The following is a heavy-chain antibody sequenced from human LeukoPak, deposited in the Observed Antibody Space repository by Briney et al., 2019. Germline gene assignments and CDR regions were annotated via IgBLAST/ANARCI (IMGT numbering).Heavy chain of an antibody. CDR3: AREAGCSSTSCYRGAFDI. J-gene: IGHJ3*02. V-gene: IGHV3-64*01. CDR1: GFTFSSYA. CDR2: ISSNGGST. Sequence: GGSLRLSCAASGFTFSSYAMHWVRQAPGKGLEYVSAISSNGGSTYYANSVKGRFIISRDNSKNTLYLQMGSLRAEDMAVYYCAREAGCSSTSCYRGAFDIWGQGTMVTVSS. D-gene: IGHD2-2*01.